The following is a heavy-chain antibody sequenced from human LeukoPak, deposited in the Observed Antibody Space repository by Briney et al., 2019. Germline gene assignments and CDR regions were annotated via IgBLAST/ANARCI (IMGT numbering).Heavy chain of an antibody. Sequence: GASVKVSCKASGGTFSSYAISWVRQAPGQGLEWMGGITPIFGTANYAQKFQGRVTITTDESTSTAYMEMSSLRSEDTAVYYCARDGGRDGYRGGDYFDYWGQGTLVTVSS. J-gene: IGHJ4*02. CDR1: GGTFSSYA. D-gene: IGHD5-24*01. CDR2: ITPIFGTA. CDR3: ARDGGRDGYRGGDYFDY. V-gene: IGHV1-69*05.